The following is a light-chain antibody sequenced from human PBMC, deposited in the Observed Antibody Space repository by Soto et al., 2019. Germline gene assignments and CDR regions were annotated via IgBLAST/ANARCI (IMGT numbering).Light chain of an antibody. CDR2: DVS. CDR1: SSDVGGYNY. CDR3: SSYTSSSTLVV. J-gene: IGLJ2*01. V-gene: IGLV2-14*01. Sequence: QSALTQPASVSGSPGQSITISCTGTSSDVGGYNYVSWYQQHPGKDPKLMIYDVSNRPSGVSNRFSGSKSGNTASLTISGRQAEDEADYYGSSYTSSSTLVVFGGGTKVTVL.